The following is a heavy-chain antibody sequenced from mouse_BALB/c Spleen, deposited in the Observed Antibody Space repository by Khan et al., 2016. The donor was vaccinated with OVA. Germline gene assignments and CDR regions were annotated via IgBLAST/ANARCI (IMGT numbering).Heavy chain of an antibody. CDR2: IWAGGTT. CDR3: ARDTYDYDERGYFDY. Sequence: VQLQESGPGLVAPSQSPSITCTVSGFSLTSYGVHWVRQPPGKGLEWLGVIWAGGTTNYNSALMSRLTINKDNSKSQVFLKMNSLQTDDSAMYYCARDTYDYDERGYFDYWGQGTTLTVSS. V-gene: IGHV2-9*02. J-gene: IGHJ2*01. CDR1: GFSLTSYG. D-gene: IGHD2-4*01.